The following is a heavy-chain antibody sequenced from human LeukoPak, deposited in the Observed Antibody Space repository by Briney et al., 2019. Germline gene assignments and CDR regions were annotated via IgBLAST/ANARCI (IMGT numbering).Heavy chain of an antibody. V-gene: IGHV3-48*01. Sequence: GGSLRLSCAASGFTFSSYSVNWVRQAPGKGLEWVSYISSSSSTIYYADSVKGRFTISRDNAKNSLYLQMNSLRAEDTAVYYCAREGGSGWLPYFDYWGQGTLVTVSS. D-gene: IGHD6-19*01. CDR2: ISSSSSTI. CDR1: GFTFSSYS. J-gene: IGHJ4*02. CDR3: AREGGSGWLPYFDY.